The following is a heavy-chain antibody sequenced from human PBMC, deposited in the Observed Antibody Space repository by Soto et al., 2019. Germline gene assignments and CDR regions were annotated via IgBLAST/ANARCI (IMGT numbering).Heavy chain of an antibody. CDR2: INHSGNT. CDR3: ARARGEFDA. V-gene: IGHV4-34*01. D-gene: IGHD2-21*01. J-gene: IGHJ5*02. Sequence: SETLSLTCAVYGASLSDNYCNWLRQPPGKGLEWIGAINHSGNTNYNPSLRSRVTISIDTSKNQLSLNLRSVSAADTAVYYCARARGEFDAWGQGTPVTVSS. CDR1: GASLSDNY.